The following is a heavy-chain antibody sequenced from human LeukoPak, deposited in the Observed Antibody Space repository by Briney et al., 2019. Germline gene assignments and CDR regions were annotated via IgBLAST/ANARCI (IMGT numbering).Heavy chain of an antibody. J-gene: IGHJ6*02. D-gene: IGHD3-3*01. V-gene: IGHV3-30-3*01. CDR2: ISYDGSNT. CDR3: ARGDLWSGYDVGYYYGMDV. Sequence: GGSLRLSCAASGFTFSSYAMRWVRQAPGKGLEWVAVISYDGSNTYYADSVKGRFTISRDNSKNTLYLQMNSLRAEDTAVYYCARGDLWSGYDVGYYYGMDVWGQGTTVTVSS. CDR1: GFTFSSYA.